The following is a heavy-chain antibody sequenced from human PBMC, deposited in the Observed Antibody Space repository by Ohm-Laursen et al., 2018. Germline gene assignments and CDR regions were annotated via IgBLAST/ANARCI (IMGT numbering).Heavy chain of an antibody. Sequence: SLRLSCTASGFTFSDYAMTWVRQAPGKGLEWVSVIYSGGSTYYADSVKGRFTISRDNSKNTLYLQMNSLRAEDTAVYYCARGPVRPYYFDYWGQGTLVTVSS. CDR3: ARGPVRPYYFDY. D-gene: IGHD1-14*01. CDR2: IYSGGST. J-gene: IGHJ4*02. CDR1: GFTFSDYA. V-gene: IGHV3-53*01.